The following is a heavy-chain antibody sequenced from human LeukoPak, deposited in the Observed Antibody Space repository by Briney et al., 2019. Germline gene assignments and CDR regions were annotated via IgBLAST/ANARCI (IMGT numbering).Heavy chain of an antibody. CDR1: GFTVSSNY. J-gene: IGHJ4*02. CDR3: SRDKIVGATYFDY. CDR2: IYSGGST. V-gene: IGHV3-66*01. D-gene: IGHD1-26*01. Sequence: GGSLRLSCAASGFTVSSNYMSWVRQAPGKGLEWVSFIYSGGSTYYADSVKGRFTISRDNSKNTLYLQMNSLRAEDTAVYYCSRDKIVGATYFDYWGQGTLVTVSS.